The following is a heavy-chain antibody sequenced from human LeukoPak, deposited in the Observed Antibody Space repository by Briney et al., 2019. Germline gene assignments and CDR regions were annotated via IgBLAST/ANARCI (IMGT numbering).Heavy chain of an antibody. Sequence: KPSETLSLACAVYGGSFSGYYWSWIRQPPGKGLEWIGEINHSGSTNYNPSLKSRVTIPVDTSKNQFSLKLSSVTAADTAVYYCARAWGYSYGYDYWGQGTLVTVSS. J-gene: IGHJ4*02. CDR2: INHSGST. V-gene: IGHV4-34*01. CDR3: ARAWGYSYGYDY. D-gene: IGHD5-18*01. CDR1: GGSFSGYY.